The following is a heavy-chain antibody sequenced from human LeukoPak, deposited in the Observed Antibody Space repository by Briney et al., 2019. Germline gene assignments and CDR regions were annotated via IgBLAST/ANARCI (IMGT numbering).Heavy chain of an antibody. Sequence: ASVKVSCKASGYTFTVYYIHWVRQAPGQGLEWMGRIHPGSGGTDYAQRFQGRVTMTRDASISTAYMKLNRLRSDDTAVYYCAKAETGTDWGQGTLVTVSS. CDR2: IHPGSGGT. CDR1: GYTFTVYY. J-gene: IGHJ4*02. CDR3: AKAETGTD. V-gene: IGHV1-2*06. D-gene: IGHD3/OR15-3a*01.